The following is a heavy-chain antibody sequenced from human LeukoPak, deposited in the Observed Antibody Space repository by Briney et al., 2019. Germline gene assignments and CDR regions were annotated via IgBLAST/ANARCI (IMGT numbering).Heavy chain of an antibody. J-gene: IGHJ4*02. D-gene: IGHD3-16*02. CDR3: ARGPLYVWGSYRNFDY. CDR2: IYYSGST. V-gene: IGHV4-38-2*01. CDR1: EFWVSDNY. Sequence: GSLRLSCAASEFWVSDNYMSWVRQPPGKGLEWIGSIYYSGSTYYNPSLKSRVTISVDMSKNQFSLKLSSVTAADTAVYYCARGPLYVWGSYRNFDYWGQGTLVTVSS.